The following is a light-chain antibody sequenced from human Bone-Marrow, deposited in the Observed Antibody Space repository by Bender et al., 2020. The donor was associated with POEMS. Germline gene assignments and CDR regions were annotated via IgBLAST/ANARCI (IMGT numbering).Light chain of an antibody. CDR2: DVT. CDR1: SSDVADYNS. CDR3: SSYTSSSTLV. Sequence: QSALTQPPSASGSPGQSVTVSCTATSSDVADYNSVSWYQQYPGKAPKLMIYDVTKRPSGVPDRFSGSKSANTASLTISGLQAEDEADYYCSSYTSSSTLVFGGGTKLTVL. J-gene: IGLJ3*02. V-gene: IGLV2-14*03.